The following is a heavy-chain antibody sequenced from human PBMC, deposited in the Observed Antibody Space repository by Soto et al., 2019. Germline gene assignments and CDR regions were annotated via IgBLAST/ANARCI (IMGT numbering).Heavy chain of an antibody. CDR1: GGSFSGYY. CDR3: ARIGYYYGSGMNV. CDR2: INHSGST. J-gene: IGHJ6*04. D-gene: IGHD3-10*01. Sequence: SETLSLTCAVYGGSFSGYYWSWIRQPPGKGLEWIGEINHSGSTNYNPSLKSRVTISVDTSKNQCSLKLSSVTAADTAVYYCARIGYYYGSGMNVWGKGTTVTVSS. V-gene: IGHV4-34*01.